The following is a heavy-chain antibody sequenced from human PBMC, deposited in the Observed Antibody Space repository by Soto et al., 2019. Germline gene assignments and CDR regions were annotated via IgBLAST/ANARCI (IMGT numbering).Heavy chain of an antibody. Sequence: GGSLRLSCAASGFTFRTFAMHWVRQAPGKGLEWVAAISYDGTNKYYADSVKRPFTISRDNSKNTLYLQMDSLRGDDSAVYYCARPWGQLSTYYYGMDVWGQGTTVTVSS. CDR1: GFTFRTFA. V-gene: IGHV3-30-3*01. D-gene: IGHD3-16*01. J-gene: IGHJ6*02. CDR3: ARPWGQLSTYYYGMDV. CDR2: ISYDGTNK.